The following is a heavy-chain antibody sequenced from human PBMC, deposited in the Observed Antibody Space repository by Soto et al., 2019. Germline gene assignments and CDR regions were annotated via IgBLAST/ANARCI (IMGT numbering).Heavy chain of an antibody. Sequence: PGGSLRLSCAASGFTFSSYAMSWVRQAPGEGLEWVSAISGSGGSTYYADSVKGRFTISRDNSKNTLYLQMNSLRAEDTAVYYCAKVPYYESSGYRDYWGQGTLATVSS. CDR1: GFTFSSYA. V-gene: IGHV3-23*01. CDR2: ISGSGGST. D-gene: IGHD3-22*01. J-gene: IGHJ4*02. CDR3: AKVPYYESSGYRDY.